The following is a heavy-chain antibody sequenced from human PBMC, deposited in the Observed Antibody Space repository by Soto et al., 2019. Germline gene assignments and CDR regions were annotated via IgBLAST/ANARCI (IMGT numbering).Heavy chain of an antibody. CDR2: IWYDGSNK. Sequence: GGSLRLSCAASGFTFSSYGMHWVHQAPGKGLGWVAVIWYDGSNKYYADSVKGRFTISRDNSKNTLYLQMNSLRAEDTAVYYCARRGYCSSTSCYAGFALGDYYYGMDVWGQGTTVTVSS. J-gene: IGHJ6*02. V-gene: IGHV3-33*01. CDR3: ARRGYCSSTSCYAGFALGDYYYGMDV. D-gene: IGHD2-2*01. CDR1: GFTFSSYG.